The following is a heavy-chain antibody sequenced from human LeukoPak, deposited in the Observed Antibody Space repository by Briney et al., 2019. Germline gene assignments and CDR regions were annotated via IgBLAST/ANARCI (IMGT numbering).Heavy chain of an antibody. CDR1: GGSISSGGYY. D-gene: IGHD3-22*01. Sequence: SETLSLTCTVSGGSISSGGYYWSWIRQHPGKGLEWIGYIYYSGSTYYNPSLKSRVTISVDTSKNQFSLKLSSVTAADTAVYYCARDGYYDSSGYYSLVYWGQGTLVTVSS. J-gene: IGHJ4*02. V-gene: IGHV4-31*03. CDR3: ARDGYYDSSGYYSLVY. CDR2: IYYSGST.